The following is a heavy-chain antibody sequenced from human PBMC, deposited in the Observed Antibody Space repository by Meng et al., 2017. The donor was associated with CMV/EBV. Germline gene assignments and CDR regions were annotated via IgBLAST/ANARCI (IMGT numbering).Heavy chain of an antibody. CDR2: ISGSGGST. CDR1: GFTFRSYA. D-gene: IGHD5-18*01. Sequence: AASGFTFRSYAMGWVRQAPGKGLEWVSAISGSGGSTYYADSVKGRFTISRDNSKNTLYLQMNSLRAEDTAVYYCAKDSGTAMAWFDPWGQGTLVTVSS. CDR3: AKDSGTAMAWFDP. V-gene: IGHV3-23*01. J-gene: IGHJ5*02.